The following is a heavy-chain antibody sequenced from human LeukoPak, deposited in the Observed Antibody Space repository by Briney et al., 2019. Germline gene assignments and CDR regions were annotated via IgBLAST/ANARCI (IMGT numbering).Heavy chain of an antibody. J-gene: IGHJ4*01. CDR2: INSDGSST. D-gene: IGHD3-10*01. CDR3: ARAVYYSNYLGY. V-gene: IGHV3-74*01. Sequence: PGGSLRLSCAASGFTFSSYWMYWVRQAPGKGLVWVSRINSDGSSTNYADSVKGRFTISRDNAKNTLYLQMNSLRAEDTAMYYCARAVYYSNYLGYWGQGTLVTVSS. CDR1: GFTFSSYW.